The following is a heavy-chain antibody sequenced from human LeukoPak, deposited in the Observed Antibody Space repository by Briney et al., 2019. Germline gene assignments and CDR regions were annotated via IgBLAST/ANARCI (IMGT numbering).Heavy chain of an antibody. V-gene: IGHV3-7*03. J-gene: IGHJ6*02. CDR2: IKQDGSEK. Sequence: PGGSLRLSCADSGFTSSSYWMSWVRQAPGKGLEWVANIKQDGSEKHYVDSVKGRFTISRDNAKTSLYLQVNSLRAEDTASYYCASGDAMDVWGQGTTVTVSS. CDR3: ASGDAMDV. CDR1: GFTSSSYW.